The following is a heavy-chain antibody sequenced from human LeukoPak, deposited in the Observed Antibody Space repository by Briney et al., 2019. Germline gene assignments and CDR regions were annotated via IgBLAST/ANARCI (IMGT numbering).Heavy chain of an antibody. CDR1: EFTVSSNY. CDR3: ARERGYSYDI. CDR2: IYSGGST. D-gene: IGHD3-22*01. J-gene: IGHJ3*02. V-gene: IGHV3-53*01. Sequence: VGSLRLSCAASEFTVSSNYMSWVRQAPGKGLEWVSVIYSGGSTYYADSVKGRFTISRDNSKNTLYLQMNSLRAEDTAVYYCARERGYSYDIWGQGTMVTVSS.